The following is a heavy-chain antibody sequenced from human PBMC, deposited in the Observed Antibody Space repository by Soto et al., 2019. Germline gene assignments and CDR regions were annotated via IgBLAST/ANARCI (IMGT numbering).Heavy chain of an antibody. Sequence: GGSLKISCNGSGYSLTSYWISWVRQMPGKGLEWMGRIDPSDSYTNYSPSFQGHVTISADKSISTVYLQWSSLKASDTAMYYCASSPGGSYLNWFDPWGQGTLVTVSS. CDR3: ASSPGGSYLNWFDP. D-gene: IGHD1-26*01. CDR1: GYSLTSYW. CDR2: IDPSDSYT. J-gene: IGHJ5*02. V-gene: IGHV5-10-1*01.